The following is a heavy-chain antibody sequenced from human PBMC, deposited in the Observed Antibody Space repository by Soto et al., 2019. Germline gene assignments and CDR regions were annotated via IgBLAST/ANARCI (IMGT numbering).Heavy chain of an antibody. V-gene: IGHV3-48*01. D-gene: IGHD4-17*01. CDR3: ARSTTVTTSYYYYCYYMDV. CDR2: ISSSSSTI. J-gene: IGHJ6*03. CDR1: GFTFSSYD. Sequence: GGSLRLSCAASGFTFSSYDMNWVRQAPGKGLEWVSYISSSSSTIYYADSVKGRLTISRDNAKNSLYLQMNSLRAEDTAVYYCARSTTVTTSYYYYCYYMDVWGKGTTVTVSS.